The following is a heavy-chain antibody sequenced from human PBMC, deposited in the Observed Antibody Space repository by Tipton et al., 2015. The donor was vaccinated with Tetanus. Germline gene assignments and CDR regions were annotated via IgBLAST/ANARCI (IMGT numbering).Heavy chain of an antibody. CDR2: VYYSGTT. D-gene: IGHD2-15*01. V-gene: IGHV4-59*11. CDR1: GGSISGHY. Sequence: TLSLTCTVSGGSISGHYWSWIRRPPGKGLEWLGRVYYSGTTNYNPSLNSRATISVDTSRNQFSLKLTSVTAADTAVYYCAGWELLNWNAFDIWGQGTGVTVSA. J-gene: IGHJ3*02. CDR3: AGWELLNWNAFDI.